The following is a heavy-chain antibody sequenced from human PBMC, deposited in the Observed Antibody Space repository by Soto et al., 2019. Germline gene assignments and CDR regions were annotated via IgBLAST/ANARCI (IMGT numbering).Heavy chain of an antibody. J-gene: IGHJ6*02. CDR1: GGSISSGGYY. Sequence: SETLSLTCTVSGGSISSGGYYWSWIRQHPGKGLEWIGYIYYSGSTYYNPSLKSRVTISVDTSKNQFSLKLSSVTAADTAVYYCARVGSRYYYYYGMDVWGQGTTVTVSS. V-gene: IGHV4-31*03. D-gene: IGHD5-12*01. CDR2: IYYSGST. CDR3: ARVGSRYYYYYGMDV.